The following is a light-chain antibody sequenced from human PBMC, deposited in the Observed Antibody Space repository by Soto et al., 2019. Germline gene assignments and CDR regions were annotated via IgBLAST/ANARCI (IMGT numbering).Light chain of an antibody. CDR1: QSVSSSY. CDR2: GAS. J-gene: IGKJ5*01. Sequence: EIVLTQSPGTLSLSSGERATLSCRASQSVSSSYLAWYQQKPGKAPRLLIYGASSRATGIPDRFSGSGSGTDFTLTISRLEPEDFAVYYCQQYGSSLITFGQGTRRRL. V-gene: IGKV3-20*01. CDR3: QQYGSSLIT.